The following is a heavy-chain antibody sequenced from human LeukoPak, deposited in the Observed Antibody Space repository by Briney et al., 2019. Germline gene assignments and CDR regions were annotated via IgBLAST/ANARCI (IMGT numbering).Heavy chain of an antibody. Sequence: AETLSLTCTVSGGSISSSGYYWGWLPQPPGKGLVWIASIYYSGSTNYNPSLKSRVTISVYTSKNQLSLKLSSLTAADTAVYYCARHEYSGSYYGLSWFDPWGQGTLVTVSS. V-gene: IGHV4-39*01. J-gene: IGHJ5*02. D-gene: IGHD1-26*01. CDR1: GGSISSSGYY. CDR2: IYYSGST. CDR3: ARHEYSGSYYGLSWFDP.